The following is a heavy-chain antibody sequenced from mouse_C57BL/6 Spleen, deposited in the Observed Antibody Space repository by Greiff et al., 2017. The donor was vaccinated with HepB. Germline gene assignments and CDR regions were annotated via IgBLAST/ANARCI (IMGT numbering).Heavy chain of an antibody. D-gene: IGHD1-1*01. V-gene: IGHV2-4*01. CDR1: GFSLTSYG. Sequence: VKLMESGPGLVQPSQRLSITCTVSGFSLTSYGVHWVRQPPGKGLEWLGVIWSGGSTDYNAAFISRLSISKDNSKSQVFFKMNSLQADDTAIYYCAKNGYGSSYDYAMDYWGQGTSVTVSS. J-gene: IGHJ4*01. CDR3: AKNGYGSSYDYAMDY. CDR2: IWSGGST.